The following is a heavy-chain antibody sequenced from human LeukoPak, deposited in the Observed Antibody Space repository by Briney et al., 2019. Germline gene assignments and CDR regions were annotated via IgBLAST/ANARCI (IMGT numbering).Heavy chain of an antibody. V-gene: IGHV3-23*01. CDR2: LRRGGSST. CDR3: ARDPISSNWPRGHFFDP. CDR1: GFAFNMFA. Sequence: GGSLRLSCAGTGFAFNMFAIDWVRQAPGKGLEWVSGLRRGGSSTNYADSVKGRFTISRDKSQNSVFLQMNSLRPDDTAVYYCARDPISSNWPRGHFFDPWGQGTLVTVSS. D-gene: IGHD6-13*01. J-gene: IGHJ5*02.